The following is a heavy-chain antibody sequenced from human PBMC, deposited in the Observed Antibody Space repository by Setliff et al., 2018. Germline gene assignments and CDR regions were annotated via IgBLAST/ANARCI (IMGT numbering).Heavy chain of an antibody. J-gene: IGHJ4*02. D-gene: IGHD1-7*01. CDR1: GLTFSSDA. CDR3: AKPQVELRWGFES. Sequence: GGSLRLSCAASGLTFSSDAMTWVRQTPGKGLEWVSTIYSGDRSTFYTDSVKGRFTISRDSSKNTLYLQMNSLRAEDTAVYYCAKPQVELRWGFESWGQGTLVTVSS. V-gene: IGHV3-23*03. CDR2: IYSGDRST.